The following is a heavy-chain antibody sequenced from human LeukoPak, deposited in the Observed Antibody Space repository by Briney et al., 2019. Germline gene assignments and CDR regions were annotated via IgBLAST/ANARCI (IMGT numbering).Heavy chain of an antibody. CDR1: GYTFTVYY. D-gene: IGHD6-13*01. V-gene: IGHV1-18*04. CDR2: ISAYNGNT. Sequence: EASVKVSSKASGYTFTVYYMHWVRQAPGQGLEWMGWISAYNGNTNYAQKLQGRVTMTTDTSTSTAYMELRSLRSDDTAVYYCARDPDVAAAGTDYWGQGTLVTVSS. CDR3: ARDPDVAAAGTDY. J-gene: IGHJ4*02.